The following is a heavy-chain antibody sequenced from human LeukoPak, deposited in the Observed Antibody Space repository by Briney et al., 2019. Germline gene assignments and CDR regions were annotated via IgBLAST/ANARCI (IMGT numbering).Heavy chain of an antibody. J-gene: IGHJ6*03. Sequence: PSETLSLTCTVSGGSISSYYWSWIRQPAGKGLEWIGRIYTSGSANYNPSLKSRVTISLDTSKNQFSLKLNSVTAADTAVYFCARGSISGTRIYYYYYLDVWGKGTTVTISS. D-gene: IGHD1-20*01. CDR1: GGSISSYY. V-gene: IGHV4-4*07. CDR2: IYTSGSA. CDR3: ARGSISGTRIYYYYYLDV.